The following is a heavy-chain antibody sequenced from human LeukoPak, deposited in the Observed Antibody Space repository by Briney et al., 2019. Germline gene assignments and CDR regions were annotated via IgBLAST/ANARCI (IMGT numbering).Heavy chain of an antibody. Sequence: PGGSLRLPCSASGFSFSSYAMHWVRQAPGKGLEWVAVISNDGSSKFYADSVKGRFTISRDNSKNTLDLQMSSLRAEDTAVYYCARDRGVYGSGSYSAFDIWGQGTMVTVSS. CDR2: ISNDGSSK. J-gene: IGHJ3*02. CDR1: GFSFSSYA. CDR3: ARDRGVYGSGSYSAFDI. D-gene: IGHD3-10*01. V-gene: IGHV3-30*04.